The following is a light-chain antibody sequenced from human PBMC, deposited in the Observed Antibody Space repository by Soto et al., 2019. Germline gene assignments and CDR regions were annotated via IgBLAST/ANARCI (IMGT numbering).Light chain of an antibody. CDR3: QQYNNWGLS. CDR2: GSS. J-gene: IGKJ4*01. V-gene: IGKV3D-15*01. CDR1: ETVGTN. Sequence: IVMTQSPATLSVSPGDEVTLSCRASETVGTNLAWYQQKPGQAPRLLIYGSSTRATGIPATFTGSGSGTEFTRPVSSLQSEESAIYYSQQYNNWGLSFGGGTKVEIK.